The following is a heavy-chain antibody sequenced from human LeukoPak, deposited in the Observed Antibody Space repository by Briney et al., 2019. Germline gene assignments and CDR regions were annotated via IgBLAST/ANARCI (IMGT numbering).Heavy chain of an antibody. CDR2: IYYSGST. Sequence: SETLSLTCTVSGGSISSYYWSWIRQPPGKGLEWIGYIYYSGSTNYNPSLKSRVTISVDTSKNQFSLKLSSVTAADTAVYYCARGTTIHGFQHWGQGTLVTVSS. V-gene: IGHV4-59*08. J-gene: IGHJ1*01. D-gene: IGHD1-26*01. CDR3: ARGTTIHGFQH. CDR1: GGSISSYY.